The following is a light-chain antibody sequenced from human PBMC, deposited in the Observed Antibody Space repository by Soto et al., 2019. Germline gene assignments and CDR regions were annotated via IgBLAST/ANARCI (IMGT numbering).Light chain of an antibody. V-gene: IGKV1-5*03. Sequence: DSQVTQSPSTLSGSVGDRVTITCRASQTISSWLAWYQQKPGKPPKILIYKASTLTSGVPSRFSGSGSGTEFTLTISSLQPDDVATDNCQHYNSYSEAFGQGTKV. J-gene: IGKJ1*01. CDR1: QTISSW. CDR2: KAS. CDR3: QHYNSYSEA.